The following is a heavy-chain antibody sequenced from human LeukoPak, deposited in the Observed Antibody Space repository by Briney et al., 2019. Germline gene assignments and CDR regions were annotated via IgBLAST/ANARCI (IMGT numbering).Heavy chain of an antibody. Sequence: PGGSLRLSCAASGFTFSSYAMSWVRQAPGKGLEWVSAISGSGGSTYYADSVKGRFTISRDNSKNTLYLQMNSLRAEDTAVYYCAKDLLPDYGLMFQAFDIWGQGTMVTVSS. V-gene: IGHV3-23*01. J-gene: IGHJ3*02. CDR2: ISGSGGST. CDR1: GFTFSSYA. D-gene: IGHD4-17*01. CDR3: AKDLLPDYGLMFQAFDI.